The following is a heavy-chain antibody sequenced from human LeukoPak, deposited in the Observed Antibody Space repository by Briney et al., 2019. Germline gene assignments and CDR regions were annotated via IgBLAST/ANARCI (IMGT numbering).Heavy chain of an antibody. J-gene: IGHJ6*02. Sequence: MPAETLSLTCAVDGGSFRGYYWSWVRQPQGKGLEWSGEINHSGSTNYNPSLKSRVTISVDTSKHQFSLKLSSVTAADTAVYYCARGGIGGYGMDVWGQGTTVTVSS. V-gene: IGHV4-34*01. CDR1: GGSFRGYY. CDR2: INHSGST. CDR3: ARGGIGGYGMDV. D-gene: IGHD1-20*01.